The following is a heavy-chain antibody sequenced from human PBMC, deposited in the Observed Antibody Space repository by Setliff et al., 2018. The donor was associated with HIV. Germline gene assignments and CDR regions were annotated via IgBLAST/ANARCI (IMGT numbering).Heavy chain of an antibody. CDR2: INPNSGGT. V-gene: IGHV1-2*02. J-gene: IGHJ4*02. CDR3: ARDLTGDLFLDY. D-gene: IGHD3-9*01. Sequence: ASVKVSCKASGYSFTGYYMHWVRQAPGQGLEWMGWINPNSGGTNYAQKFQGRVTMTRDTSISTAYMELSRLRSDDTAVYYCARDLTGDLFLDYWGQGTLVTVSS. CDR1: GYSFTGYY.